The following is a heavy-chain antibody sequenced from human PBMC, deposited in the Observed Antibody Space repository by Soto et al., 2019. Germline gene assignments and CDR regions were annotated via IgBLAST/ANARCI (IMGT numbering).Heavy chain of an antibody. V-gene: IGHV3-7*04. CDR2: IKQDGSEK. CDR3: ARDALVVPATDQFDY. D-gene: IGHD2-2*01. J-gene: IGHJ4*02. CDR1: GFTFSSYW. Sequence: EVQLVESGGGLVQPGGSLRLSCAASGFTFSSYWMSWVRQAPGKGLEWVANIKQDGSEKYYVDSVKGRFTISRDNAKNSLYLQMNSLIAEDTAVYYCARDALVVPATDQFDYWGQGTLVTVSS.